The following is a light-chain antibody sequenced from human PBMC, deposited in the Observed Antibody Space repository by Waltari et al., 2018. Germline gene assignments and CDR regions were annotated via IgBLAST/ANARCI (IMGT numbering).Light chain of an antibody. J-gene: IGKJ1*01. CDR2: KAS. CDR1: QSISSW. V-gene: IGKV1-5*03. Sequence: DIQMTQSPSTLSASVGDRVTITCRASQSISSWLAWYQQKPGKAPKLLIYKASSLESGVPSRFSGSGSGTEFTLTISSLQPDDFATYYCQQYNSYSTFGQGPRWKSN. CDR3: QQYNSYST.